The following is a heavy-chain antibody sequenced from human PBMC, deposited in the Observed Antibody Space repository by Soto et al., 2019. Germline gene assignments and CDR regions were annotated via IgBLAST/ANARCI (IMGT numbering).Heavy chain of an antibody. CDR1: GFSLSTSGVG. J-gene: IGHJ4*02. D-gene: IGHD3-10*01. CDR2: NDWGDNK. Sequence: SGPTLVNPTQTLTLTCSFSGFSLSTSGVGVGWIRQPPGKALEWLALNDWGDNKWYSPSLKSRLTITKDTSKNQVVLTITNIDPFDTATFFLAYRKPKPRGFPFDSLGQGTLVTVSS. CDR3: AYRKPKPRGFPFDS. V-gene: IGHV2-5*02.